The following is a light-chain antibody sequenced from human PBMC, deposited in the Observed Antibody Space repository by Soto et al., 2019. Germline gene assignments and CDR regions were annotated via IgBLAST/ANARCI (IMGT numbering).Light chain of an antibody. V-gene: IGLV2-8*01. CDR2: EVT. J-gene: IGLJ3*02. CDR1: SRDIGSYDF. CDR3: QSYDSSNLWV. Sequence: QSALTQPPSASGSPGQSVTISCTGTSRDIGSYDFVAWYQQHPGKAPKLIIYEVTKRPSGVPDRFSGSKSGNTASLTVSGLQAEDEADYYCQSYDSSNLWVFGGGTKLTVL.